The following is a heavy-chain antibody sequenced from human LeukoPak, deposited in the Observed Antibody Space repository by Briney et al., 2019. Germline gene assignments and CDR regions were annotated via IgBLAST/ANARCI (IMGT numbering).Heavy chain of an antibody. D-gene: IGHD2-2*01. CDR3: ARESGYCSSTSCYNYFDY. CDR2: INHSGST. J-gene: IGHJ4*02. CDR1: GGSFSGYY. Sequence: SETLSLTCAVYGGSFSGYYWSWIRQPPGKGLEWIGEINHSGSTNYNPSLKSRVTISVDTSKNQFSLKLSSVTAADTAVYYCARESGYCSSTSCYNYFDYWGQGTLVTVSS. V-gene: IGHV4-34*01.